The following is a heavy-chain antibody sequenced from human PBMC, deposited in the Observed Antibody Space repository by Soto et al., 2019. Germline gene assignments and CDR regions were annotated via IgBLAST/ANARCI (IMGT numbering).Heavy chain of an antibody. CDR3: AREGYCSSGSCALYSHEFFGMDV. CDR2: ISTYNENT. D-gene: IGHD2-15*01. J-gene: IGHJ6*02. Sequence: ASVKVSCKASRYSFARYGMSWVRQAPGQGLEWMGWISTYNENTKYAQKFQGRVTLTTDTSTSTAYMELRSLTSDDKAVYYCAREGYCSSGSCALYSHEFFGMDVWGQGTTVTVSS. CDR1: RYSFARYG. V-gene: IGHV1-18*01.